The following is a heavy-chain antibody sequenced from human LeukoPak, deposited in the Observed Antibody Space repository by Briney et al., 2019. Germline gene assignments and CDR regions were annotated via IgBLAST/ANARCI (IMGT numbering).Heavy chain of an antibody. CDR3: AKDRYSSGWYSVFDY. CDR2: INQDGSAA. V-gene: IGHV3-7*01. D-gene: IGHD6-19*01. CDR1: GFTFTNNW. J-gene: IGHJ4*02. Sequence: GGSLRLSCTAAGFTFTNNWMFWVRQAPGKGPEWLANINQDGSAADSVDSVKGRFTISRDNAKNSVSLQMNSLRAEDTAVYYCAKDRYSSGWYSVFDYWGQGTLVTVSS.